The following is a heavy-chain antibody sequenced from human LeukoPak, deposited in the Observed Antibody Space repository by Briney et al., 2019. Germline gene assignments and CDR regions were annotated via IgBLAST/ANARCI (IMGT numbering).Heavy chain of an antibody. D-gene: IGHD6-19*01. V-gene: IGHV4-30-2*01. CDR3: ARDSLGWHNYYYYGMDV. CDR2: IYHSGST. J-gene: IGHJ6*02. CDR1: GGSISSGGYY. Sequence: PSQTLSLTCTVSGGSISSGGYYWSWIRQPPGKGLEWIGYIYHSGSTYYNPSLKSRVTISVDRSKNQFSLKLSSVTAAVTAVYYCARDSLGWHNYYYYGMDVWGQGTTVTVSS.